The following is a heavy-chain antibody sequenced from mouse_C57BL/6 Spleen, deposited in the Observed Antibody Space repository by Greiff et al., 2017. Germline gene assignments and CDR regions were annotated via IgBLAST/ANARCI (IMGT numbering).Heavy chain of an antibody. Sequence: EVKLVESGGGLVQSGRSLRLSCATSGFTFSDFYMEWVRQAPGKGLEWIAASRNKANDYTTEYSASVKGRFIVSRDTSQSILYLQMNALRAEDTAIYYCARDAPLYDGYAMDYWGQGTSVTVSS. J-gene: IGHJ4*01. D-gene: IGHD2-3*01. CDR2: SRNKANDYTT. CDR1: GFTFSDFY. V-gene: IGHV7-1*01. CDR3: ARDAPLYDGYAMDY.